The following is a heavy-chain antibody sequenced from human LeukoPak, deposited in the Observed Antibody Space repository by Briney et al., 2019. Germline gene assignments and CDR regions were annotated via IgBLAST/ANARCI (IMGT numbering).Heavy chain of an antibody. CDR1: GFTFSSYG. CDR3: AQQMVTALVICWAPSPTYGMDV. Sequence: GRALRLSCAASGFTFSSYGMHWGRQAPGEGLGWVALISDDGGNKYYADSEKSGFTISRENSKNTLYLQINSRRAEDTALYYGAQQMVTALVICWAPSPTYGMDVWGQGTTVTVSS. V-gene: IGHV3-30*18. J-gene: IGHJ6*02. CDR2: ISDDGGNK. D-gene: IGHD5-18*01.